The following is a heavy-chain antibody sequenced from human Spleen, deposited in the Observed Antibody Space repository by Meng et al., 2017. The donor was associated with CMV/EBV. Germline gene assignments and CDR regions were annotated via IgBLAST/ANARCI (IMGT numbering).Heavy chain of an antibody. J-gene: IGHJ5*02. CDR2: INSDGSST. CDR3: ARGGHYYDP. V-gene: IGHV3-74*01. Sequence: LRRSCAASGVTLSSYWMHWVRQAPGKGLVWVSRINSDGSSTSYADSVKGRFTISRDNAKNTLYLQMNSLRAEDTAVYYCARGGHYYDPWGQGTLVTVSS. CDR1: GVTLSSYW. D-gene: IGHD3-10*01.